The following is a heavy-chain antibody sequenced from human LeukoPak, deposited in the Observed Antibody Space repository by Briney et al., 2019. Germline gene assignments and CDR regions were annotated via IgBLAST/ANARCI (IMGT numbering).Heavy chain of an antibody. D-gene: IGHD3-10*01. Sequence: GASVKVSCKASGYTFTSYDINWVRQATGQGLEWMGRIIPILGIANYAQKFQGRVTITADKSTSTAYMELSSLRSEDTAVYYCASMVRGVKTDNWFDPWGQGTLVTVSS. CDR2: IIPILGIA. CDR1: GYTFTSYD. CDR3: ASMVRGVKTDNWFDP. V-gene: IGHV1-69*04. J-gene: IGHJ5*02.